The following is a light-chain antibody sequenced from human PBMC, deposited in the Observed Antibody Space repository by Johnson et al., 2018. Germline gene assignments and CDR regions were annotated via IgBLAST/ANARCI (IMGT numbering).Light chain of an antibody. CDR2: ENN. CDR3: GTWDSSLSAGNV. V-gene: IGLV1-51*02. CDR1: SSNIGNNY. Sequence: QSVLTQPPSVSAAPGQKVTISCSGSSSNIGNNYLSWYQQLPGTAPKLLIYENNKRPSGIPDRFSGSKSGTSATLGITGLQTGDEADDYCGTWDSSLSAGNVFGTGTKVTVL. J-gene: IGLJ1*01.